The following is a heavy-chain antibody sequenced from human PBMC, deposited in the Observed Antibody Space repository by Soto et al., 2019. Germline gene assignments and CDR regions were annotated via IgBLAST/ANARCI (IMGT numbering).Heavy chain of an antibody. CDR2: MNPNSGNP. D-gene: IGHD3-3*01. J-gene: IGHJ6*03. CDR3: ARGMRRGDDFWSATYYYYYYMYV. V-gene: IGHV1-8*01. CDR1: GYTFTSYD. Sequence: QVQLVQSGAEVKKPGASVKVSCKASGYTFTSYDINWVRQATGQGLEWMGWMNPNSGNPGYAQKFQGRVTMTRNTSISTAYMELSSLRSEDTAVYYCARGMRRGDDFWSATYYYYYYMYVWGKGTTVTVAS.